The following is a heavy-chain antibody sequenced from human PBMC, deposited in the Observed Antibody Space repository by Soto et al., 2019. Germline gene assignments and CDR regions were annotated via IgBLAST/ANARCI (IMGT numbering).Heavy chain of an antibody. D-gene: IGHD2-2*01. CDR2: IYYSGTT. V-gene: IGHV4-39*01. CDR3: SRLGSCCPFYFDY. J-gene: IGHJ4*02. CDR1: GGSISSSSYH. Sequence: SETLSLTCTVSGGSISSSSYHWGWIRQPPGKGLEWIGTIYYSGTTYYNPSLESRVTLSVDTSKNQFSLKLSSVTAADMAVYYCSRLGSCCPFYFDYWGQGTLVTVSS.